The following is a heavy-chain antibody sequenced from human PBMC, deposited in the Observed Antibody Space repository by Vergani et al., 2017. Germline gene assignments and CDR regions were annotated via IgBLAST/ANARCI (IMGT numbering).Heavy chain of an antibody. J-gene: IGHJ6*03. CDR2: IIPIFGTA. D-gene: IGHD5-12*01. CDR1: GGTFSSYA. V-gene: IGHV1-69*01. Sequence: QVQLVQSGAEVKTPGSSVKVSCKASGGTFSSYAISWVRQAPGQGLEWMGGIIPIFGTANYAQKFQGRVTITADESTSTAYMELSSLRSEDTAVYYCARSAIGSGYGYYYYMDVWGKGTTVTVSS. CDR3: ARSAIGSGYGYYYYMDV.